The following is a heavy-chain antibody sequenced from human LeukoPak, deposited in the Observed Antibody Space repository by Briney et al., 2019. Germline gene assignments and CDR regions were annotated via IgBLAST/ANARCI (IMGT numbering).Heavy chain of an antibody. CDR2: IYYNRRI. Sequence: SETLSLTCTVSGGSISSSSYYWGWIRQPPGKGLEWIGSIYYNRRIYYNPSLKSRVTISIDTSKNQFSLKLSSGTAADTAVYYCARGLREYYYGSGSYYTKNYYYYYMDVWGKGTTVTISS. V-gene: IGHV4-39*07. CDR3: ARGLREYYYGSGSYYTKNYYYYYMDV. CDR1: GGSISSSSYY. D-gene: IGHD3-10*01. J-gene: IGHJ6*03.